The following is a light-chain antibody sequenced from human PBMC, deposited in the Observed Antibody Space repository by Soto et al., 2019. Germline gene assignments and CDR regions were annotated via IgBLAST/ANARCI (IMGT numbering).Light chain of an antibody. Sequence: DIQMTQSPSSLSASVGDRVTITCRASQSISNYLNWYQQKPGKAPKLLIYAASTLQSGVPSRFSGSGSGTDFTLTISSLQYEDFATYYCQQSYSTFTWTFGQGTKVDIK. V-gene: IGKV1-39*01. J-gene: IGKJ1*01. CDR3: QQSYSTFTWT. CDR1: QSISNY. CDR2: AAS.